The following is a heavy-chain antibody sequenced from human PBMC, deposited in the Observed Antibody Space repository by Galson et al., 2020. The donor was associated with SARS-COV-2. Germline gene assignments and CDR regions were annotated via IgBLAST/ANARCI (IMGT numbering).Heavy chain of an antibody. CDR3: ARGDGWIFGH. CDR1: GFTSSSYW. CDR2: IKQDGSER. J-gene: IGHJ4*02. D-gene: IGHD2-2*03. Sequence: GESLKISCEDSGFTSSSYWIQWVRQAPGKGLEWVANIKQDGSERYYVDSVKGRFTISSDNAKKSVFLQMNSLRSEDTAVYYCARGDGWIFGHWGQGTLVTVSS. V-gene: IGHV3-7*04.